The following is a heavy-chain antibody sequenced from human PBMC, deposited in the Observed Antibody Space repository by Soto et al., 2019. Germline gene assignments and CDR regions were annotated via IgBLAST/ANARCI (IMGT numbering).Heavy chain of an antibody. Sequence: QVRLQESGPGLVKPSETLSLTCTVSGASISTYYWSWIRQPAGKGLECLGRIYASGTTTYNPSLRIRVTMSVDTSKNQFALNRNSVTAADTAVYYCARESRSELGTVEYWGQGTLVTVSS. D-gene: IGHD1-1*01. V-gene: IGHV4-4*07. J-gene: IGHJ4*02. CDR2: IYASGTT. CDR3: ARESRSELGTVEY. CDR1: GASISTYY.